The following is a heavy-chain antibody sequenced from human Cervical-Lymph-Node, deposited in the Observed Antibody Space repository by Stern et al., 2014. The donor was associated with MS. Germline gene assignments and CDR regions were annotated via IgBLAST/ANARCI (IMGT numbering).Heavy chain of an antibody. D-gene: IGHD5-18*01. Sequence: QMQLVQSGTEVKKPGASVKVSCKASGDTFGTYGVNWVRQAPGQRLEWLGWISGYKGNTNDAQRLQGRVTLTTDTSTTTAYMELRSLRSDDTAVYYCAIMGTNGIDVWGQGTTVTVSS. V-gene: IGHV1-18*01. J-gene: IGHJ6*02. CDR2: ISGYKGNT. CDR3: AIMGTNGIDV. CDR1: GDTFGTYG.